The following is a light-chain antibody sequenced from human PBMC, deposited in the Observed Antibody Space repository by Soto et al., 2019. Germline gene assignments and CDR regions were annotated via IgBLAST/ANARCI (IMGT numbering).Light chain of an antibody. J-gene: IGLJ2*01. CDR3: LLSYSGADVV. V-gene: IGLV7-46*01. CDR1: TGAVTSGHY. CDR2: DTS. Sequence: QAVVTQEPSLTVSPGGTVTLTCGSSTGAVTSGHYPYWFQQKPGQAPRTLIYDTSNKHSWTPARFSGSLLGGKAALTLSGAQPEHEAEYYCLLSYSGADVVFGGGTKLTVL.